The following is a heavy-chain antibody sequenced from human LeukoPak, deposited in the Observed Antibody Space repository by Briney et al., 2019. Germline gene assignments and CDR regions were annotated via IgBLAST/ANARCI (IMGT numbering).Heavy chain of an antibody. CDR3: ARDTVSGSPGMDV. J-gene: IGHJ6*02. V-gene: IGHV3-21*01. CDR2: ISSSSSYI. CDR1: GFTFSSYS. D-gene: IGHD4-17*01. Sequence: PGGSLRLSCAASGFTFSSYSTNWVRQAPGKGLEWVSSISSSSSYIYYADSVKGRFTISRDNAKNSLYLQMNSLRAEDTAVYYCARDTVSGSPGMDVWGQGTTVTVSS.